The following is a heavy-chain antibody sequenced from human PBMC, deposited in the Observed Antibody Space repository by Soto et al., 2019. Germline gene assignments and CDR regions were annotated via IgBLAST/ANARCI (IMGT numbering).Heavy chain of an antibody. CDR2: INHSGST. CDR1: GGSFSGYY. V-gene: IGHV4-34*01. CDR3: ARLYCSGGSCYSTRYYYYYMDV. D-gene: IGHD2-15*01. J-gene: IGHJ6*03. Sequence: QVRLQQWGAGLLKPSETLSLTCAVYGGSFSGYYWSWIRQPPGKGLEWIGEINHSGSTNYNPSLKSRVTISVDTSKNQFSLKLSSVTAADTAVYYCARLYCSGGSCYSTRYYYYYMDVWGKGTTVTVSS.